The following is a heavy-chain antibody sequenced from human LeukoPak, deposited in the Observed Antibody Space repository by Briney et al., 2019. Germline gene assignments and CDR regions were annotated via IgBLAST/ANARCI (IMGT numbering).Heavy chain of an antibody. CDR3: ARQSDPYYHYGLDF. Sequence: PSETLSLTCALSGGSIKNYYWSWIRQPLGKGLAWIGYVYYTGTTSYNPSLKSRVTISVETSKNQFSLTLNSVTAADTAVYHCARQSDPYYHYGLDFWGQGTTVIVSS. CDR2: VYYTGTT. CDR1: GGSIKNYY. V-gene: IGHV4-59*01. J-gene: IGHJ6*02.